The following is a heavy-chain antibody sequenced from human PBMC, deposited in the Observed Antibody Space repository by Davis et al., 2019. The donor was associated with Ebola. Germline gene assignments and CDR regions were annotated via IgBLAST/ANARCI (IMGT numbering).Heavy chain of an antibody. J-gene: IGHJ4*02. CDR1: GGSISSSSYY. D-gene: IGHD1-26*01. Sequence: MPSETLSLTCTVSGGSISSSSYYWGWIRQPPGKGLEWIGSIYYSGSTYYNSSLKSRVTISVDTSKNQFSLQLTSVTAADTAVYYCARRSERGTGAYFDYWGQGTLVPVSS. V-gene: IGHV4-39*01. CDR2: IYYSGST. CDR3: ARRSERGTGAYFDY.